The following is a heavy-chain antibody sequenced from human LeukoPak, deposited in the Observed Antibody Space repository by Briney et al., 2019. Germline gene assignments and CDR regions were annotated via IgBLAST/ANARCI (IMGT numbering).Heavy chain of an antibody. CDR1: GGSINGFH. D-gene: IGHD2-21*02. CDR3: ARVGDCGDDCYSHDY. Sequence: SETLSLTCTVSGGSINGFHWGWVRQPPGKGLEYLGFISHTGNTNYSPFLNTRVTISIDTSQNHFSLELRSVTAADTAVYFCARVGDCGDDCYSHDYWGQGTLVSVSS. V-gene: IGHV4-59*08. CDR2: ISHTGNT. J-gene: IGHJ4*02.